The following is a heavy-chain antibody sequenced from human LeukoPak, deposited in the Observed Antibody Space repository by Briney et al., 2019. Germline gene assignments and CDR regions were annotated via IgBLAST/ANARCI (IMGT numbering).Heavy chain of an antibody. Sequence: SETLSLTCTVSGGSISSYYWSWIRQPAGKGLESIGRIYTSGSTNYNPSLKIRVTMSVDTSKNQFSLKLSSVTAADTAVYYCARVVVTRYYYYMDVWGKGTTVTVSS. CDR3: ARVVVTRYYYYMDV. D-gene: IGHD4-23*01. CDR1: GGSISSYY. J-gene: IGHJ6*03. CDR2: IYTSGST. V-gene: IGHV4-4*07.